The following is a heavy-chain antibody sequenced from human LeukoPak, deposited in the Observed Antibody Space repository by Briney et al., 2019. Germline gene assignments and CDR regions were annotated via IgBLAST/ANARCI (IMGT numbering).Heavy chain of an antibody. J-gene: IGHJ4*02. D-gene: IGHD6-19*01. CDR1: GFTFSSYS. Sequence: GSLRLSCAASGFTFSSYSMNWVRQPPGKGLEWIGSIYYSGSAYYNPSLMSRVTISVDASKNQFSLKLSSVTAADTAVYYCARRSVAGPGYFDYWGQGTLVTVSS. CDR2: IYYSGSA. CDR3: ARRSVAGPGYFDY. V-gene: IGHV4-39*07.